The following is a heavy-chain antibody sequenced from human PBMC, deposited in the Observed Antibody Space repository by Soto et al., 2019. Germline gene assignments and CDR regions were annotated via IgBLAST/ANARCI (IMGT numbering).Heavy chain of an antibody. Sequence: SETLSLTCAVYGGSFSGYYWSWIRQPPGKGLEWIGEINHSGSTNYNPSLKSRVTISVDTSKNQFSLKLTSVTAADTAVYYCASVYGDYRYFDYWGQGTQVTVSS. V-gene: IGHV4-34*01. J-gene: IGHJ4*02. CDR2: INHSGST. CDR3: ASVYGDYRYFDY. D-gene: IGHD4-17*01. CDR1: GGSFSGYY.